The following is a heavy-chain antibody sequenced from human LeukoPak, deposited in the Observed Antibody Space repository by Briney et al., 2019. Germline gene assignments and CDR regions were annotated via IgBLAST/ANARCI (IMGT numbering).Heavy chain of an antibody. J-gene: IGHJ3*02. Sequence: SETLFLTCTVSGGSISSYYWNWVRQPPGEGLGWVGDIYYSGSTNYNPSLKSRVTISVDTSKNQFSLKLSSVTAADTAVYYCARHRGYYYDSSGYSNHDAFDIWGQGTMVTVSS. V-gene: IGHV4-59*08. CDR2: IYYSGST. CDR3: ARHRGYYYDSSGYSNHDAFDI. CDR1: GGSISSYY. D-gene: IGHD3-22*01.